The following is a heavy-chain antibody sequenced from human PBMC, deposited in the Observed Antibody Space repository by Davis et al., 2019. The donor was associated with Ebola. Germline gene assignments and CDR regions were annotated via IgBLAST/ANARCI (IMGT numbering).Heavy chain of an antibody. J-gene: IGHJ4*02. CDR2: INCNNGGT. V-gene: IGHV1-2*02. Sequence: ASVKVSCKASGYTFNSYYIHWVRQAPGQGLEWMGSINCNNGGTNYVQKLQGRVTMTRDTSIGTAYMELSRLRSDDTAVYYCARDYVDTAMDWGQGTLVTVSS. CDR3: ARDYVDTAMD. CDR1: GYTFNSYY. D-gene: IGHD5-18*01.